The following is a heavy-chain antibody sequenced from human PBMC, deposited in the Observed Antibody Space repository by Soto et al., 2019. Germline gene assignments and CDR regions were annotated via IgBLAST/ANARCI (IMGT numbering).Heavy chain of an antibody. CDR2: INPNSGGT. V-gene: IGHV1-2*02. CDR1: GYTFTGYY. J-gene: IGHJ3*02. D-gene: IGHD4-17*01. Sequence: ASVKVSCKASGYTFTGYYMHWVRQAPGQGLEWMGWINPNSGGTNYAQKFQGRVTMTRDTSISTAYMEVSRLRSDDTAVYYCAGRGHNDYGDYDAFDIWGQGTMVTVSS. CDR3: AGRGHNDYGDYDAFDI.